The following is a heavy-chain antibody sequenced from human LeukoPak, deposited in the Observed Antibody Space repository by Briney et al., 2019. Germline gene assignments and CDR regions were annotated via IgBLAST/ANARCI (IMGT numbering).Heavy chain of an antibody. D-gene: IGHD2-2*02. CDR2: INHSGST. CDR1: GGSFSGYY. Sequence: SETLSLTCAVYGGSFSGYYWSWIRQPPGKGLEWIGEINHSGSTNCNPSLKSRVTISVDTSKNQFSLKLSSVTAADTAVYYCAITGYCSSTSCYTQAGLFDYWGQGTLVTVSS. CDR3: AITGYCSSTSCYTQAGLFDY. J-gene: IGHJ4*02. V-gene: IGHV4-34*01.